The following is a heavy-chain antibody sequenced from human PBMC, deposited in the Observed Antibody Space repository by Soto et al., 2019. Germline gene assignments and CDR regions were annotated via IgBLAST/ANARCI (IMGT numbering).Heavy chain of an antibody. Sequence: QVQLVESGGGVVQPGRSLRLSCAASGFTFSSYAMHWVRQAPGKGLEWVAVISYDGSNKYYADSVKGRFTISRDNSKNTLYLQMNSLRAEDTAVYYCARDNLGRRYYYYGMDVWGQGTTVTVSS. J-gene: IGHJ6*02. CDR2: ISYDGSNK. CDR3: ARDNLGRRYYYYGMDV. V-gene: IGHV3-30-3*01. D-gene: IGHD3-16*01. CDR1: GFTFSSYA.